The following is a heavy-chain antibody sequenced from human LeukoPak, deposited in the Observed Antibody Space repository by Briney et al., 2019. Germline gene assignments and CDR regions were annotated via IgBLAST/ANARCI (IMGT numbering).Heavy chain of an antibody. CDR1: GGSISSYY. D-gene: IGHD2-2*01. J-gene: IGHJ3*02. CDR3: ASQVFVVVPAAQPDAFDI. V-gene: IGHV4-59*08. CDR2: IYYSGST. Sequence: SETLSLTCAVSGGSISSYYWSWIRQPPGKGLEWIGYIYYSGSTNYNPSLKSRVTISVDTSKNQFSLKLSSVTAADTAVYYCASQVFVVVPAAQPDAFDIWGQGTMVTVSS.